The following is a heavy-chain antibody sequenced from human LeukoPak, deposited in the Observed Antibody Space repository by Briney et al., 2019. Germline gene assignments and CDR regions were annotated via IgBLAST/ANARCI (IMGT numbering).Heavy chain of an antibody. J-gene: IGHJ3*02. CDR1: GGSISSSSYY. D-gene: IGHD6-19*01. CDR2: IYYSGST. V-gene: IGHV4-39*07. Sequence: SETLSLTCTVSGGSISSSSYYWGWLRQPPGKGLEWIGSIYYSGSTYYNPSLKSRVTISVDTSKNQFSLKLRSVTAADTAVYYCAREEVYSSGWSAAFDIWGQGTMVTVSS. CDR3: AREEVYSSGWSAAFDI.